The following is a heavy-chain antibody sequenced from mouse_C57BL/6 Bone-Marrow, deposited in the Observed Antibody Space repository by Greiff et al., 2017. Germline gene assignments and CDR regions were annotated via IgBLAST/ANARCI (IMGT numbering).Heavy chain of an antibody. CDR1: GYTFTSYW. D-gene: IGHD4-1*01. V-gene: IGHV1-55*01. Sequence: VQLQQPGAELVKPGASVKMSCKASGYTFTSYWITWVKQRPGQGLEWIGDISPTSGRTNYNEKFKSKAILTVDTSSNAAYMQLSSLTSGDSAVFYCAVSGPLGRSFDYWGQGTTLTVSS. CDR2: ISPTSGRT. J-gene: IGHJ2*01. CDR3: AVSGPLGRSFDY.